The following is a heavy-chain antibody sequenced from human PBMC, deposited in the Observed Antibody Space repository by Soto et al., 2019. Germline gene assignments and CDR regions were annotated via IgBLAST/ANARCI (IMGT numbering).Heavy chain of an antibody. CDR1: GFMFSNYW. V-gene: IGHV3-74*01. J-gene: IGHJ5*02. CDR3: ATTAGAWWFDP. Sequence: GGSLRLSCAASGFMFSNYWMHWVRQAPGKGLEWVSRIKSDGSSTNYADSVKGRFTVSRDNAKSTLYLQMNSLGVEDTAVYYCATTAGAWWFDPWGHGTLVTVSS. D-gene: IGHD6-19*01. CDR2: IKSDGSST.